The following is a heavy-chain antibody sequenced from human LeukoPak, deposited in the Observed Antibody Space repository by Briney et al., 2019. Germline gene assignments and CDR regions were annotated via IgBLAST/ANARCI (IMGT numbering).Heavy chain of an antibody. J-gene: IGHJ6*02. CDR1: GFTFSSYS. V-gene: IGHV3-74*01. CDR3: AGVEMATYYYYGMDV. D-gene: IGHD5-24*01. Sequence: GGSLRLSCAASGFTFSSYSMNWVRQAPGKGLVWVSRINSDGSSTSYADSVKGRFTISRDNAKNTLYLQMNSLRAEDTAVYYCAGVEMATYYYYGMDVWGQGTTVTVSS. CDR2: INSDGSST.